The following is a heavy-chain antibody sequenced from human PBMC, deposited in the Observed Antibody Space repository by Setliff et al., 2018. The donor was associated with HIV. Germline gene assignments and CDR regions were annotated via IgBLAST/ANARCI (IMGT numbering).Heavy chain of an antibody. CDR2: ISGSGGST. CDR1: GFTFNTYA. V-gene: IGHV3-23*01. Sequence: PGGSLRLSCAASGFTFNTYAMSWVRQAPGKGLEWVSVISGSGGSTFYADSVKGRFTISRDNSKNTLYLQMNRLRVEDTAVYYCATNFLYDILTGYFPYQFDQWGQGTLVTVSS. J-gene: IGHJ4*02. CDR3: ATNFLYDILTGYFPYQFDQ. D-gene: IGHD3-9*01.